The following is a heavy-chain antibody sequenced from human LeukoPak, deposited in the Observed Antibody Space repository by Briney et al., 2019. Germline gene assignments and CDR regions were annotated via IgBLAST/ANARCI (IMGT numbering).Heavy chain of an antibody. CDR2: INTNTGNP. V-gene: IGHV7-4-1*02. Sequence: ASVKVSCKASGYTFTGYYMHWVRQAPGQGLEWMGWINTNTGNPTYAQGFTGRFVFSLDTSVSTAYLQISSLKAEDTAVYYCARVRKDIVVVPGAMRDTYYFDYWGQGTLVTVSS. J-gene: IGHJ4*02. CDR3: ARVRKDIVVVPGAMRDTYYFDY. CDR1: GYTFTGYY. D-gene: IGHD2-2*01.